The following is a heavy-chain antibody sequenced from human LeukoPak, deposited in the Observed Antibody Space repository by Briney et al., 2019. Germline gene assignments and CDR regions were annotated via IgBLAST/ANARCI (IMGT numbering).Heavy chain of an antibody. CDR1: GDTFTSYW. Sequence: GESLKISCKGSGDTFTSYWIGWVRQMPGKGLEWMGIIYPGDSDTRYSPSFEGQVTISADKSISTAYLQWSSLKASETATYYCARGRFGEVLFYWGQGTLVTVSS. V-gene: IGHV5-51*01. J-gene: IGHJ4*02. D-gene: IGHD3-10*01. CDR2: IYPGDSDT. CDR3: ARGRFGEVLFY.